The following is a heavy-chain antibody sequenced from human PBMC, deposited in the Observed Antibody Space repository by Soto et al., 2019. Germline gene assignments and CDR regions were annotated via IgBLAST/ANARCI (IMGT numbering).Heavy chain of an antibody. J-gene: IGHJ4*02. Sequence: PGGSLRLSCAASGFTFSSYGMHWVRQAPGKGLEWVAVISYDGSNKYYADSVKGRFTISRDNSKNTLYLQMNSLRAEDTAVYYCTRDIGGKGAYWGPGTLVTVSS. D-gene: IGHD3-10*01. CDR2: ISYDGSNK. V-gene: IGHV3-30*03. CDR3: TRDIGGKGAY. CDR1: GFTFSSYG.